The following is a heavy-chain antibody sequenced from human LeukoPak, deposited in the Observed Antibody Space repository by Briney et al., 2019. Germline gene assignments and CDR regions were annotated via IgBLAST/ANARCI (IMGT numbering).Heavy chain of an antibody. J-gene: IGHJ5*02. CDR3: ARYQGYCSGGSCRNWFDP. V-gene: IGHV4-4*07. CDR2: IYTSGST. Sequence: PSETLSLTCTVSGGSISSYYWSWIRQPAGQGLEWIGRIYTSGSTNYNPSLKSRVTTSVDTSKNQFSLKLCSVTAADTAVYYCARYQGYCSGGSCRNWFDPWGQGTLVTVSS. D-gene: IGHD2-15*01. CDR1: GGSISSYY.